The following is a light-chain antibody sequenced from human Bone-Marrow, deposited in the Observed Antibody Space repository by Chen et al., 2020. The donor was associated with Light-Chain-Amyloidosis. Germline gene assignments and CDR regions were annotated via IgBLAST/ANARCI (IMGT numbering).Light chain of an antibody. Sequence: SYELTQPPSVSVSPGQPARTTCSGHVLPTKYAYWYQQKPGQAPVLVIHRDTERPSGISERFSGSSSGTTATLTISGVQAEDEADYHCQSADSSGTYEVIFGGGTKLTVL. V-gene: IGLV3-25*03. CDR3: QSADSSGTYEVI. CDR1: VLPTKY. J-gene: IGLJ2*01. CDR2: RDT.